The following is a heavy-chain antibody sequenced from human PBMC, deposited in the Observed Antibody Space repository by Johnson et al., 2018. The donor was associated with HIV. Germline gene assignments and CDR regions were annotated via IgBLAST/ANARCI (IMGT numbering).Heavy chain of an antibody. V-gene: IGHV3-66*01. J-gene: IGHJ3*01. CDR1: GFTVSSNY. CDR3: ARGVRGVIID. CDR2: IYSGGST. D-gene: IGHD3-10*01. Sequence: VQLVESGGGLVQPGGSLRLSCAASGFTVSSNYMSWVRQAPGKGLEWVSVIYSGGSTYYADSVKGRLTISRDSSKNTVYLQMNNLRAEDTAVYNCARGVRGVIIDWGQGTMVAVSS.